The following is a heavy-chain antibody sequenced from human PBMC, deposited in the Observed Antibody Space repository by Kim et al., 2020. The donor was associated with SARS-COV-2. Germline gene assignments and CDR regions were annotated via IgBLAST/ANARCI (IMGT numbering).Heavy chain of an antibody. D-gene: IGHD3-9*01. Sequence: GGSLRLSCAASRFTFPTYHMNWVRQAPGKGLEWDSSSSSSGTYIFDADSVRGRFTISRDNAKDSLSLQMNSLRAEDTGVHYCASFDGNGLDVWGQGTTV. V-gene: IGHV3-21*01. CDR3: ASFDGNGLDV. CDR2: SSSSGTYI. CDR1: RFTFPTYH. J-gene: IGHJ6*02.